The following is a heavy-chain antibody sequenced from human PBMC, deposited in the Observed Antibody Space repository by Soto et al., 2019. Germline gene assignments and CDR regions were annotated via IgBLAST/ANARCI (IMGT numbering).Heavy chain of an antibody. J-gene: IGHJ6*02. V-gene: IGHV3-21*01. D-gene: IGHD3-16*01. Sequence: SCAASGFTFSSYSMNWVRQAPGKGLEWVSSISSSSSYIYYADSVKGRFTISRDNAKNSLYLQMNSLRAEDTAVYYCAVGIKDYYYGMDVWGQGTTVTVSS. CDR1: GFTFSSYS. CDR2: ISSSSSYI. CDR3: AVGIKDYYYGMDV.